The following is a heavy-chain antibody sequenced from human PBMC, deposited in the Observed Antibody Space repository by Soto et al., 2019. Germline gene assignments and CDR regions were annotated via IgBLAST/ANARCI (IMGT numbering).Heavy chain of an antibody. Sequence: GASVKVSCKASGYTFTGYYMHWVRQAPGQGLEWMGWINPNSGGTNYAQKFQGRVTMTRDTSISTAYMELSRLRSDDTAVYYCARGRYCSGGSCYALHYYYGMDVWGQGTTVTVSS. D-gene: IGHD2-15*01. V-gene: IGHV1-2*02. CDR2: INPNSGGT. J-gene: IGHJ6*02. CDR3: ARGRYCSGGSCYALHYYYGMDV. CDR1: GYTFTGYY.